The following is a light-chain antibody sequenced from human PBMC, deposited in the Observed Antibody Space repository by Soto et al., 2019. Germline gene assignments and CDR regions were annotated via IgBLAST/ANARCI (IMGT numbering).Light chain of an antibody. CDR1: QSVSTW. CDR2: DAS. J-gene: IGKJ5*01. V-gene: IGKV1-5*01. Sequence: DRQITQSPATLSASVEDTVTITCRASQSVSTWLAWYQQTPGKAPKLLMYDASTLESGAPARFSGSGSGTEFTLTISSLQPDDFATYYCQHYNSHLIPFGQGTRLAIK. CDR3: QHYNSHLIP.